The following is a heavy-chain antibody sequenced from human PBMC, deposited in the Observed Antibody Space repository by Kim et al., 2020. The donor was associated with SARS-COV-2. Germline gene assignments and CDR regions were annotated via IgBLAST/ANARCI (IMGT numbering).Heavy chain of an antibody. CDR2: ISSNGGST. CDR1: GFTFSSYA. CDR3: ARGIAAVFDP. D-gene: IGHD6-13*01. J-gene: IGHJ5*02. Sequence: GGSLRLSCAASGFTFSSYAMHWVRQAPGKGLEYVSAISSNGGSTYYANSVKGRFTISRDNSKNTLYLQMGSLRAEDMAVYYCARGIAAVFDPWGQGTLVTVSS. V-gene: IGHV3-64*01.